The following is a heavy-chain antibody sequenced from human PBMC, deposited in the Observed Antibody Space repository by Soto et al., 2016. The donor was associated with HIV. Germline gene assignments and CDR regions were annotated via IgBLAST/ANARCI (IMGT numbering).Heavy chain of an antibody. D-gene: IGHD6-13*01. CDR1: GGSFSGHY. Sequence: VQLQQWGAGLLKPSETLSLTCGVYGGSFSGHYWSWIRQSPGKGLEWIGEISHSGSTNYNPSLESRATMSVDMSKKQISLKMTSVTVADTAVYYCARRRPLGIEMLFATPYFDYWGQGILVTVSS. CDR3: ARRRPLGIEMLFATPYFDY. CDR2: ISHSGST. V-gene: IGHV4-34*02. J-gene: IGHJ4*02.